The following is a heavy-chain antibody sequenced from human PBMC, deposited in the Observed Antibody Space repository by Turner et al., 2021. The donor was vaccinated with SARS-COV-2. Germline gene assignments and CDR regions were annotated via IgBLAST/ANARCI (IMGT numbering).Heavy chain of an antibody. CDR1: GYTLIELS. CDR3: ATGYAYCGGDCSIDY. D-gene: IGHD2-21*02. V-gene: IGHV1-24*01. J-gene: IGHJ4*02. CDR2: VDAEDGET. Sequence: QVQLLQSGAAVNKPGASVKVSCKVSGYTLIELSMHWVRQAPGKGLEWMGGVDAEDGETIYAQKFQGRVTMTEDTSTDTAYMELSSLRSEDTAVYYCATGYAYCGGDCSIDYWGQGTLVTVSS.